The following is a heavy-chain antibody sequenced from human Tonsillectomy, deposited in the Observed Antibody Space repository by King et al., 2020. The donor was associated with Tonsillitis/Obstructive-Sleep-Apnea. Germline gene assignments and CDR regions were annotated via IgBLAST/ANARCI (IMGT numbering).Heavy chain of an antibody. CDR1: GFTFSSYG. Sequence: VQLVESGGGVVQPGRSLRLSCAASGFTFSSYGMHWIRQAPGKGLEWVAVIWYDGSNKYYADSVKGRFTISRDKSKNTLFLQMNSLRAEDTAVCYCARDDFGGNSGIDYWGQGTLVTVSS. CDR3: ARDDFGGNSGIDY. D-gene: IGHD4-23*01. J-gene: IGHJ4*02. V-gene: IGHV3-33*01. CDR2: IWYDGSNK.